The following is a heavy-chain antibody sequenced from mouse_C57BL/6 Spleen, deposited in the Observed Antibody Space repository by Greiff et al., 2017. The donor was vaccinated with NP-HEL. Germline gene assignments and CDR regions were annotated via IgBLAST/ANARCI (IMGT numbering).Heavy chain of an antibody. Sequence: QVQLKQPGTELVKPGASVKLSCKASGYTFTSYWMHWVKQRPGQGLEWIGNINPSNGGTNYNEKFKSKATLTVDKSSSTAYMQLSSLTSEDSAVYYCAYSNYQYYYAMDYWGQGTSVTVSS. V-gene: IGHV1-53*01. D-gene: IGHD2-5*01. CDR3: AYSNYQYYYAMDY. CDR1: GYTFTSYW. CDR2: INPSNGGT. J-gene: IGHJ4*01.